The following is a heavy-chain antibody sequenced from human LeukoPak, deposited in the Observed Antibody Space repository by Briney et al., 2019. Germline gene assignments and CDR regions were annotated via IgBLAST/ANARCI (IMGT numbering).Heavy chain of an antibody. J-gene: IGHJ3*02. V-gene: IGHV3-48*04. CDR1: GFTFSSYS. CDR3: VRGGYCSGGTCYLFNAFDI. CDR2: ISSSSSTI. Sequence: PGGSLRLSCAASGFTFSSYSMNWVRQAPGKGLEWVSYISSSSSTIYYADSVKGRFTISRDNAKNSLFLEMNSLRAEDTAVYYCVRGGYCSGGTCYLFNAFDIWGQGTMVTVSS. D-gene: IGHD2-15*01.